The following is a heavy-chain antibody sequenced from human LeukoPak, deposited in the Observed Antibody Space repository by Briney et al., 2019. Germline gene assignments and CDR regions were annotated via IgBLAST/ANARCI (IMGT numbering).Heavy chain of an antibody. CDR3: ARGRGIAVAGGY. CDR1: GFTFSSYS. V-gene: IGHV3-21*01. CDR2: ISSSSSYI. Sequence: GGSLRLSCAASGFTFSSYSMNWVRQAPGKGLEWVSSISSSSSYIYYADSVKGRFTISRDNAKNSLYLQMNSLRAEDTAVYYCARGRGIAVAGGYWGRGTLVTVSS. D-gene: IGHD6-19*01. J-gene: IGHJ4*02.